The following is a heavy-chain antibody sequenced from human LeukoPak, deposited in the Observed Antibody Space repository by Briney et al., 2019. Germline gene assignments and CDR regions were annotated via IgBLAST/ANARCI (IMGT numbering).Heavy chain of an antibody. Sequence: GSLRLSCAASGFTFDDYGMSWVRQAPGKGLEWVSGINWNGGSTGYADSVKGRFTISRDSAKNSLYLQMNSLRAEDTALYYCARVLPGYYYDSSDPIGAFDIWGQGTMVTVSS. CDR3: ARVLPGYYYDSSDPIGAFDI. J-gene: IGHJ3*02. CDR1: GFTFDDYG. D-gene: IGHD3-22*01. V-gene: IGHV3-20*04. CDR2: INWNGGST.